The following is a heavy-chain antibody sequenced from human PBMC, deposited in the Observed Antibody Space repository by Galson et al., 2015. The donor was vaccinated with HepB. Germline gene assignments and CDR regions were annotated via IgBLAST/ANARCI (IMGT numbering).Heavy chain of an antibody. V-gene: IGHV3-74*01. J-gene: IGHJ4*02. CDR3: SKDTFGPDDS. CDR2: INEHGSRV. D-gene: IGHD3-10*01. CDR1: GFTVNSYW. Sequence: SLRLSCAASGFTVNSYWMHWVRQAPGKGLVWVSRINEHGSRVDYADSVKGRFTISRDNAKNTLYLQMNSLTAEDTAVYYRSKDTFGPDDSWGQGTLVTVSS.